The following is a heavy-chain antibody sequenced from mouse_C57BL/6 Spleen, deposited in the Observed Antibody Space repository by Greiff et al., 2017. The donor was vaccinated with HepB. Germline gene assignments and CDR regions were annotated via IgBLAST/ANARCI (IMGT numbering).Heavy chain of an antibody. Sequence: VQLQQSGAELVRPGTSVKVSCKASGYAFTNYLIEWVKQRPGQGLEWIGVINPGSGGTNYNEKFKGKATLTADKSSSTAYMQLSSLTSEDSAVYFCARKGPYDYAWFAYWGQGTLVTVSA. CDR2: INPGSGGT. V-gene: IGHV1-54*01. CDR3: ARKGPYDYAWFAY. CDR1: GYAFTNYL. D-gene: IGHD2-4*01. J-gene: IGHJ3*01.